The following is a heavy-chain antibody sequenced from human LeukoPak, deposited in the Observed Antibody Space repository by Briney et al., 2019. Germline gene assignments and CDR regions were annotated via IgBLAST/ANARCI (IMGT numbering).Heavy chain of an antibody. CDR2: IYHSGST. J-gene: IGHJ5*02. CDR3: AREEFTMVRGVTTFDP. V-gene: IGHV4-38-2*02. D-gene: IGHD3-10*01. Sequence: SETLSLTCAVSGYSISIGYYWGWIRQPPGKGLECIGSIYHSGSTYYNPSLKSRVTISVDTSKNQFSLKLSSVTAADTAVYYCAREEFTMVRGVTTFDPWGQGTLVTVSS. CDR1: GYSISIGYY.